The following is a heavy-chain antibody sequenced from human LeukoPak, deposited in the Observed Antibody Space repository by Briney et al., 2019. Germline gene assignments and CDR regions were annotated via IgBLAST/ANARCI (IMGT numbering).Heavy chain of an antibody. CDR1: GFTFSSYS. CDR3: AKVPYDSSGYYHFDY. CDR2: ISSSSSTT. D-gene: IGHD3-22*01. Sequence: GGSLRLSCAASGFTFSSYSMNWVRQAPGKGLEWVSYISSSSSTTYYADSVKGRFTISRDNSKNTLYLQMNSLRAEDTAVYYCAKVPYDSSGYYHFDYWGQGTLVTVSS. J-gene: IGHJ4*02. V-gene: IGHV3-48*01.